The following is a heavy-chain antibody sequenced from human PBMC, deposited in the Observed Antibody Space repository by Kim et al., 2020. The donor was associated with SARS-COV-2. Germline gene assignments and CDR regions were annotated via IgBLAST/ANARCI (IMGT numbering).Heavy chain of an antibody. J-gene: IGHJ4*02. V-gene: IGHV3-23*01. CDR3: AKGSWNNRANYYFDY. Sequence: SVKGRFTTSRNNPKNKRYLQMNSLRVEDTAVYFCAKGSWNNRANYYFDYWGQGTLVTVSS. D-gene: IGHD1-1*01.